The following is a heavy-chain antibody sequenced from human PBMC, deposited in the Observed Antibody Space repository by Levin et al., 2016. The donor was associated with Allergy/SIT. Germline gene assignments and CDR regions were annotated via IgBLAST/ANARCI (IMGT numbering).Heavy chain of an antibody. CDR3: TRDNYRAMDS. J-gene: IGHJ4*02. Sequence: GESLKISCAASGFTFSSRWMSWVRQAPGKGLEWVADIKTDGSDKQYVDSVKGRFTISRDNDNNSLYLQMNSLRAEDTAMYYCTRDNYRAMDSWGQGTLVTVSS. D-gene: IGHD5-24*01. CDR2: IKTDGSDK. CDR1: GFTFSSRW. V-gene: IGHV3-7*03.